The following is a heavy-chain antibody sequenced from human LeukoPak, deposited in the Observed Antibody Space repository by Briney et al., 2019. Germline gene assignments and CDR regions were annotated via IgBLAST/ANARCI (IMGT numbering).Heavy chain of an antibody. V-gene: IGHV4-59*08. CDR1: GGSISSYY. CDR2: IYYSGST. CDR3: ARLNSGYYYYGMDV. Sequence: SETLSLTCTVSGGSISSYYWSWIRQPPGKGLEWIGYIYYSGSTNYNPSLKSRVTISVDTSKNQFSLKLSSVTAADTAVYYCARLNSGYYYYGMDVWGQGTTVTVSS. D-gene: IGHD1-26*01. J-gene: IGHJ6*02.